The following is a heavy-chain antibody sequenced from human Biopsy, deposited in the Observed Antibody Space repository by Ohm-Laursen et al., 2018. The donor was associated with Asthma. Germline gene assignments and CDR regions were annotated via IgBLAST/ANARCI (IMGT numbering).Heavy chain of an antibody. CDR2: ISYDGSNK. J-gene: IGHJ4*02. CDR1: GFTFSSYA. Sequence: SLRLSCTASGFTFSSYAMHWVRQAPGKGLEWVAVISYDGSNKYYADSVKGRFTISRDNSKNTLYLQMNSLRAEDTAVYYCAREGIAVAHFDYWGQGTLVTISS. CDR3: AREGIAVAHFDY. D-gene: IGHD6-19*01. V-gene: IGHV3-30-3*01.